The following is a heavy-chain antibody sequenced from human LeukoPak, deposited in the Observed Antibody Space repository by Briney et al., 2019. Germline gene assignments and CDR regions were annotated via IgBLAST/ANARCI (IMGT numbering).Heavy chain of an antibody. J-gene: IGHJ4*02. CDR1: GFRFSNYG. V-gene: IGHV3-33*01. CDR2: IWFDGSNS. Sequence: PGRSLRLSCAASGFRFSNYGMQWVRQAPGKGLEWVAIIWFDGSNSYHADSVEGRFTIFRDNSKNTLYLQMNSLRAEDTAVYYCAREATGTGVDDYWGQGTLVTVSS. D-gene: IGHD3-3*01. CDR3: AREATGTGVDDY.